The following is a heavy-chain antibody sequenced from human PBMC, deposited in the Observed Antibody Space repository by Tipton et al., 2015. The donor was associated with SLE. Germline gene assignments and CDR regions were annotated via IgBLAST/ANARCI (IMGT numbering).Heavy chain of an antibody. V-gene: IGHV4-61*02. D-gene: IGHD6-13*01. CDR2: IYSSGNT. J-gene: IGHJ6*02. Sequence: TLSLTCTVSGGSISSSSYYWSWIRQPAGKGLEWIGRIYSSGNTNYNPSLKRRVTLSVDTSKNQFSLKLTSVTAADTAVYYCARRRGSSNWYSRYGMDVWGQGTTVTVSS. CDR1: GGSISSSSYY. CDR3: ARRRGSSNWYSRYGMDV.